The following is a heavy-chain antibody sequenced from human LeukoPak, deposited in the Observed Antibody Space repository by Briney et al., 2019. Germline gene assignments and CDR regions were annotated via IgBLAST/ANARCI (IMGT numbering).Heavy chain of an antibody. J-gene: IGHJ6*03. Sequence: PSETLSLTCHVSGGSIHNSDYYWAWIRQPPGKRLEWIGSMYYSGSTYYNPSLKSRVSISGDTSKNQFSLKLSSVTAADTAVYYCARTTEAHSWRTRYYDYYMDVWGKGTTVTVSS. CDR3: ARTTEAHSWRTRYYDYYMDV. CDR2: MYYSGST. D-gene: IGHD6-13*01. CDR1: GGSIHNSDYY. V-gene: IGHV4-39*07.